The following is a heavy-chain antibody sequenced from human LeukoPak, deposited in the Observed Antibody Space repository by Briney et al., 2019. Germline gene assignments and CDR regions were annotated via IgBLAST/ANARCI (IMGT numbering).Heavy chain of an antibody. CDR3: AGRGSGSYPSNYYYGMDV. V-gene: IGHV3-23*01. CDR2: ISGSGGST. J-gene: IGHJ6*02. Sequence: PGGSLRLSCAASGFTFSSYAMSWVRQAPGKGLEWVSAISGSGGSTYYADSVKGRFTISRDNSKNMLYLQMNSLRAEDTAVYYCAGRGSGSYPSNYYYGMDVWGQGTTVTVSS. CDR1: GFTFSSYA. D-gene: IGHD3-10*01.